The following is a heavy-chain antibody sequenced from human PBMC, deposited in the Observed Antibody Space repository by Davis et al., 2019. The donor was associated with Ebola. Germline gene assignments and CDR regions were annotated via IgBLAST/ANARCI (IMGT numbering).Heavy chain of an antibody. Sequence: SETLSLTCAVYGGSFSGYYWSWIRQPPGKGLEWIGEINHSGSTNYNPSLKSRVTISVDTSKNQLSLKLSSVTAADTAVYYCARAGHSSGWDAFDIWGQGTMVTVSS. CDR2: INHSGST. D-gene: IGHD6-19*01. CDR3: ARAGHSSGWDAFDI. V-gene: IGHV4-34*01. CDR1: GGSFSGYY. J-gene: IGHJ3*02.